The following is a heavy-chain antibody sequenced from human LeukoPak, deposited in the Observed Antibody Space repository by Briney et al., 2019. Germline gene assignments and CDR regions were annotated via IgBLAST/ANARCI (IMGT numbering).Heavy chain of an antibody. CDR1: GYTFSNYG. V-gene: IGHV1-18*01. D-gene: IGHD4-11*01. J-gene: IGHJ4*02. CDR2: ISAYDGNT. CDR3: ARQVDYRWYYFDY. Sequence: AASVKASCKASGYTFSNYGLSWLRQAPGQGLEWMGWISAYDGNTNYAQSLQGRVTMTTDTSTSTAYMELRSLRSDDTAVYYCARQVDYRWYYFDYWGQGTLVTVSS.